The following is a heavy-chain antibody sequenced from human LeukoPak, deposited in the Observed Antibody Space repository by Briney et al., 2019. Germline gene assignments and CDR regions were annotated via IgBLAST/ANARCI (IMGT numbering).Heavy chain of an antibody. CDR3: ARIHPYDSSGFRY. CDR2: TRNKANSYTT. CDR1: GFTFSDHY. Sequence: PGGSLRLSCAASGFTFSDHYMDWVRQAPGKGLEWVGRTRNKANSYTTEYAASVKGRFTISRDDSKNSLYLQMNSLKTEDTAVYYCARIHPYDSSGFRYWGQGTLVTVSS. J-gene: IGHJ4*02. D-gene: IGHD3-22*01. V-gene: IGHV3-72*01.